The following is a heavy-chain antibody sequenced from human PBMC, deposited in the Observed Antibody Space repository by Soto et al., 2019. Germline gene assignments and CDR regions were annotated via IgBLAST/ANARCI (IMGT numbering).Heavy chain of an antibody. CDR3: AARGQWELLPLDS. Sequence: PGDSQKISCQGSGYMFANYWIGLVRPLPVKGLEWMGIIYAGDSDTRYSPSFQGRVTISAGKSISTAFLQWSSLEASDTAMYYCAARGQWELLPLDSWGQGTLVTVSS. J-gene: IGHJ4*02. CDR2: IYAGDSDT. V-gene: IGHV5-51*01. CDR1: GYMFANYW. D-gene: IGHD1-26*01.